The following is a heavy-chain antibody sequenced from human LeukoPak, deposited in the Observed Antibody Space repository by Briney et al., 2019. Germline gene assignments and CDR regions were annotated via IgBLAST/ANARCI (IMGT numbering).Heavy chain of an antibody. CDR1: GYTFTSYY. D-gene: IGHD4-17*01. J-gene: IGHJ4*02. CDR3: ARIVSAAKQYGDYVGLDY. CDR2: INPSGGST. V-gene: IGHV1-46*01. Sequence: ASVKVSCKASGYTFTSYYMHWVRQAPGQGLEWMGIINPSGGSTSYAQKFQGRVTMTRDTSTSTVYMELSSLRSEDTAVYYCARIVSAAKQYGDYVGLDYWGQGTLVTVSS.